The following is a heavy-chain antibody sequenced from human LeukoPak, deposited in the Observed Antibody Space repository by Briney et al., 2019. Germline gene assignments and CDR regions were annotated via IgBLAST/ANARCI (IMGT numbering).Heavy chain of an antibody. D-gene: IGHD3-16*01. CDR3: VRDLGWLDP. J-gene: IGHJ5*02. CDR1: GDSVSSNSVA. CDR2: TYYRSKCYN. V-gene: IGHV6-1*01. Sequence: SQTLSLTCAISGDSVSSNSVAWNWIRWSPSRGLEWLGRTYYRSKCYNDYAVSVESRINITPDTSKNQFSLQLNSVTPEDTALYYCVRDLGWLDPWGQGTLVTVSS.